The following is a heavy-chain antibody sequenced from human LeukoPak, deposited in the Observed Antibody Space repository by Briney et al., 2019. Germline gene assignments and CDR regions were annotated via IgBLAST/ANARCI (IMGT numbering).Heavy chain of an antibody. D-gene: IGHD5-18*01. CDR2: ISSSSSYI. V-gene: IGHV3-21*01. J-gene: IGHJ4*02. CDR3: AILVQLWHYFDY. CDR1: GFTFSSYS. Sequence: PGGSLRLSCAASGFTFSSYSMNWVRQAPGKGLEWVSSISSSSSYIYYADSVKGRFTISRDNAKNSLYLQMNSLRAEDTAVYYFAILVQLWHYFDYWGQGTLVTVSS.